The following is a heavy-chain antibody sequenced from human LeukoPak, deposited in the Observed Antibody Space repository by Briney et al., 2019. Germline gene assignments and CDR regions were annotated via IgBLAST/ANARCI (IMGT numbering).Heavy chain of an antibody. D-gene: IGHD6-19*01. CDR1: GGSISSYY. V-gene: IGHV4-59*08. CDR2: IYFSGST. Sequence: PSETLSLTCTVSGGSISSYYWSWIRQPPGKGLEWIGYIYFSGSTNYNPSLKSRVTISVDTSKNQFSLKLSSVTAADTAVYYCIWSGWKGVPYWGQGTLVTVSS. CDR3: IWSGWKGVPY. J-gene: IGHJ4*02.